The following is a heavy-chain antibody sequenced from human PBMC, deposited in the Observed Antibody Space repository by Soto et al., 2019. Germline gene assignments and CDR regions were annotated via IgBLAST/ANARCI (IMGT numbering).Heavy chain of an antibody. D-gene: IGHD1-26*01. CDR1: XXXFSSYG. CDR2: ISAYNGNT. Sequence: QVQLVQSGAEVKKPGASVKVSCXXSXXXFSSYGIXXXXQAPGQGLEWMGWISAYNGNTKYAQKLQGRVTMTTDTSTSTAYMELRSLRSXXTAXXXCAXREVGTTLDFDYWGQGTLVTVSS. J-gene: IGHJ4*02. V-gene: IGHV1-18*01. CDR3: AXREVGTTLDFDY.